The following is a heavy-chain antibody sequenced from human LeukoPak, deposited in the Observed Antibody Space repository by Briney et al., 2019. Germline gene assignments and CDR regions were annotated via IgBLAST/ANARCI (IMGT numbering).Heavy chain of an antibody. V-gene: IGHV4-59*01. J-gene: IGHJ4*01. CDR1: GFTFSSYG. CDR3: ARAVLSYCRGGSCPYFDY. D-gene: IGHD2-15*01. Sequence: GTLRLSCAASGFTFSSYGMSWVRQPPGKGLEWIGYIYYSGSTNYNPSLKSRVTISVDTSKNQFSLKLSSLTAADTAVYYCARAVLSYCRGGSCPYFDYWGQGTLVTVSS. CDR2: IYYSGST.